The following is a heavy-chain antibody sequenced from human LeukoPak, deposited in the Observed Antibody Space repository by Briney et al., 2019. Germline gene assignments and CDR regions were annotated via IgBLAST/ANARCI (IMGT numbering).Heavy chain of an antibody. CDR3: ARGAEQWLADYFDY. J-gene: IGHJ4*02. V-gene: IGHV3-7*01. CDR2: IKQDGSEK. CDR1: GFTFSSYW. Sequence: QAGGSLRLSCAASGFTFSSYWMTWVRQAPGKGLEWVANIKQDGSEKYYVDSVKGRFTISRDNVKNSLYLQMNSLRAEDTAVYYCARGAEQWLADYFDYWGQGTLVTVSS. D-gene: IGHD6-19*01.